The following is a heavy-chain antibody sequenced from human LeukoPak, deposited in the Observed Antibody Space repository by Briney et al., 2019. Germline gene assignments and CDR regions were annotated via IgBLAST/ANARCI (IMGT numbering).Heavy chain of an antibody. D-gene: IGHD6-13*01. V-gene: IGHV1-18*01. CDR2: ISAYNGNT. CDR1: GYTFTSYG. CDR3: ARFRSGGGYSSSWYPRDYYYYYMDV. J-gene: IGHJ6*03. Sequence: GASVKVSCKASGYTFTSYGISWVRQAPGQGLEWMGWISAYNGNTNYAQKLQGRVTMTTDTSTSTAYMELRSLSSDDTAVYYCARFRSGGGYSSSWYPRDYYYYYMDVWGKGTTVTISS.